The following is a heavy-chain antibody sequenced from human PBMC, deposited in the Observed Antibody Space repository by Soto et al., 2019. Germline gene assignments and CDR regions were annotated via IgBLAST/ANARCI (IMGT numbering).Heavy chain of an antibody. V-gene: IGHV3-64D*06. CDR3: VKDLGRAAGVWYFDL. J-gene: IGHJ2*01. CDR2: ISSNGGST. D-gene: IGHD2-15*01. Sequence: PGGSLRLSCSASGFTFSSYAMHWVRQAPGKGLEYVSAISSNGGSTYYADSVKGRFTISRDNSKNTLYLQMSSLRAEDTAVYYCVKDLGRAAGVWYFDLWGRGTLVTVTS. CDR1: GFTFSSYA.